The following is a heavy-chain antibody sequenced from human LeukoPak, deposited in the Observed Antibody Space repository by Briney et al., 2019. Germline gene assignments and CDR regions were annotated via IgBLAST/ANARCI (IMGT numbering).Heavy chain of an antibody. CDR2: ISRGSIT. CDR3: AKGGPYYDFWSGYYKAFDY. V-gene: IGHV3-23*01. D-gene: IGHD3-3*01. J-gene: IGHJ4*02. CDR1: GFTFGTHA. Sequence: GGSLRLSCVASGFTFGTHAMSWVRQVPGKGLEWVSGISRGSITYYSDSVKGRSTISRDNSKNTLYLQMNSLRAEDTAVYYCAKGGPYYDFWSGYYKAFDYWGQGTLVTVSS.